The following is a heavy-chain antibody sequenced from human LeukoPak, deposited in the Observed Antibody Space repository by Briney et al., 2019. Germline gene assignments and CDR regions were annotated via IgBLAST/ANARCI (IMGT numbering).Heavy chain of an antibody. CDR1: GYTFTGYY. CDR3: ARGKGDGSGYYYVMDV. Sequence: ASVKVSCKASGYTFTGYYMHWVRQAPGQGLEWMGWINPNSGGTNFAQKFQGRVTMTRDTSISTAYMELGRLRSDDTALYYCARGKGDGSGYYYVMDVWGQGSTVTVSS. CDR2: INPNSGGT. D-gene: IGHD3-10*01. J-gene: IGHJ6*02. V-gene: IGHV1-2*02.